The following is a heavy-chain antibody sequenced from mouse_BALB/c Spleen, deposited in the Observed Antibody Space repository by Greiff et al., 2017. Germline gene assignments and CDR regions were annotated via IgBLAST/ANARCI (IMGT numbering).Heavy chain of an antibody. CDR2: INPSNGRT. CDR3: AVTDYYAMDY. Sequence: QVHVKQPGAELVKPGASVKLSCKASGYTFTSYWMHWVKQRPGQGLEWIGEINPSNGRTNYNEKFKSKATLTVDKSSSTAYMQLSSLTSEDSAVYYCAVTDYYAMDYWGQGTSVTVSS. J-gene: IGHJ4*01. CDR1: GYTFTSYW. V-gene: IGHV1S81*02. D-gene: IGHD2-1*01.